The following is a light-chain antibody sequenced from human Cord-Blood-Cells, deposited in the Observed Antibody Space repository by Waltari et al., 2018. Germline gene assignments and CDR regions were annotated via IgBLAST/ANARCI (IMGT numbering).Light chain of an antibody. J-gene: IGLJ3*02. Sequence: QSALTQPASVSGSPGQSIPISCTGTSSDLGSYNPVSWYQQHPGKAPKLMIYEGSKRPSGVSNRFSGSKSGNTASLTISGLQAEDEADYYCCSYAGSSTWVFGGGTKLTVL. CDR2: EGS. CDR3: CSYAGSSTWV. V-gene: IGLV2-23*01. CDR1: SSDLGSYNP.